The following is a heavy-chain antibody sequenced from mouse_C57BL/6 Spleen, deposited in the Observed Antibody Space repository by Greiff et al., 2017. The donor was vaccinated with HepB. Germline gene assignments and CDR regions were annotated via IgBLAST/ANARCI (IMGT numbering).Heavy chain of an antibody. Sequence: VQLQQPGAELVKPGASVKLSCKASGYTFTSYWMQWVKQRPGQGLEWIGEIDPSDSYTNYNQKFKGKATLTVDTSSSTAYMQLSSLTSEDSAVYYCARLANFDYWGQGTTLTVSS. V-gene: IGHV1-50*01. CDR2: IDPSDSYT. CDR1: GYTFTSYW. J-gene: IGHJ2*01. CDR3: ARLANFDY. D-gene: IGHD1-2*01.